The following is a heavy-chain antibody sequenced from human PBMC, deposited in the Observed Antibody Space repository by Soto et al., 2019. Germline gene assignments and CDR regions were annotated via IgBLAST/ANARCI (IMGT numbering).Heavy chain of an antibody. D-gene: IGHD2-21*02. V-gene: IGHV3-23*04. CDR3: SKGGGGDHGY. Sequence: EVQLVESEGGLVQPGGSLRLSCEASGFIFTTSDMSWVRQAPGKGLEWISSITITGDTTHYADSVKGRFTISRDNSRNKVYLQMNNLRVVDPAVFYGSKGGGGDHGYWGQGTLVAVSS. J-gene: IGHJ4*02. CDR1: GFIFTTSD. CDR2: ITITGDTT.